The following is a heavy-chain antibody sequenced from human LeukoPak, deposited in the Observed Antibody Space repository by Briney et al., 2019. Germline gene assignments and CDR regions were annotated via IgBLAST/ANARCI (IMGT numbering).Heavy chain of an antibody. CDR1: GFTFTNYH. CDR3: ARLPTRYCSSTSCLNFDY. D-gene: IGHD2-2*01. CDR2: MNPNSDNK. Sequence: ASVKVSCKASGFTFTNYHIHWVRQATGQGLEWMGWMNPNSDNKGYAQKFQGRVTMTRNTSINTAYMELSSLRSDDTAVYYCARLPTRYCSSTSCLNFDYWGQGTLVTVSS. V-gene: IGHV1-8*01. J-gene: IGHJ4*02.